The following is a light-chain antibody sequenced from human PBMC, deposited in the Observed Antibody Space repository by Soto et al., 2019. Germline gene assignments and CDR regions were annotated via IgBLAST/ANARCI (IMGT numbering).Light chain of an antibody. J-gene: IGLJ1*01. CDR1: SSDVGSYNL. CDR2: EGS. CDR3: CSYAGSSTFAV. V-gene: IGLV2-23*03. Sequence: QSVLTQPASVSGSPGQSITISCTGTSSDVGSYNLVSWYQQHPGKAPKLMIYEGSKRPSGVSNRFSGSKSGNTASLTISGLQAEDEAVYYRCSYAGSSTFAVFGTGTKVTVL.